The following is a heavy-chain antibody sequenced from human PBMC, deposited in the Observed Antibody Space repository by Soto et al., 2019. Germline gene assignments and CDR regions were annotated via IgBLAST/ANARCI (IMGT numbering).Heavy chain of an antibody. J-gene: IGHJ5*02. D-gene: IGHD2-8*01. CDR3: ARLIGNSWLDA. CDR1: GDSVSTNSAT. V-gene: IGHV6-1*01. Sequence: QVQLQQSGPGLVKPSQTLSLTCAISGDSVSTNSATWDWIRQSPSGGLEWLGRTYYRSKWYNGYAVSVKGRITINPDTSNNQLPLQLNSVSPDDTAVYYCARLIGNSWLDAWGQGTLVTVSS. CDR2: TYYRSKWYN.